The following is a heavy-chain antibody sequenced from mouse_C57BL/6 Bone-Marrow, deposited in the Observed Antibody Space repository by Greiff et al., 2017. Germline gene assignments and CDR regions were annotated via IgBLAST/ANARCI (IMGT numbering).Heavy chain of an antibody. V-gene: IGHV3-6*01. CDR2: ISYDGSN. Sequence: EVQVVESGPGLVKPSQSLSLTCSVTGYSITSGYYWNWIRQFPGNKLEWMGYISYDGSNNYNPSLKNRISITRDTSKNQFFLKLNSVTTEDTATYYCARGYYYGSREGYFDVWSTGTTVTVSS. J-gene: IGHJ1*03. CDR1: GYSITSGYY. CDR3: ARGYYYGSREGYFDV. D-gene: IGHD1-1*01.